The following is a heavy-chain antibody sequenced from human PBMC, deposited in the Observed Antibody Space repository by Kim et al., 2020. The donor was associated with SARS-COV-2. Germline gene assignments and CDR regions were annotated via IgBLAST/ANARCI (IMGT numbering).Heavy chain of an antibody. V-gene: IGHV3-53*01. CDR3: ARGGRWSSTGGFDI. CDR2: IYSAGNT. J-gene: IGHJ3*02. CDR1: GFIVSSNQ. Sequence: GGSLRLSCAASGFIVSSNQMSWVRQAPGKGLEWVSFIYSAGNTYYADSVKGRFTISSDNSKNTLYLQMNSLTAADTAVYYCARGGRWSSTGGFDICGQGTMVSVS. D-gene: IGHD3-16*01.